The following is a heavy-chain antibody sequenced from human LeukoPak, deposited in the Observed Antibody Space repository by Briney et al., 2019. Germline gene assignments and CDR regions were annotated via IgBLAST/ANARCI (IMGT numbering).Heavy chain of an antibody. D-gene: IGHD3-22*01. CDR3: ARDDHYDSSAY. Sequence: PSETLSLTCTVSCGSISSYYWSWIRQPPGKGLEWIGYIYYSGSTNYNPSLKSRVTISVDTSKNQFSLKLSSVTAADTAVYYCARDDHYDSSAYWGQGTLVTVSS. CDR2: IYYSGST. V-gene: IGHV4-59*01. J-gene: IGHJ4*02. CDR1: CGSISSYY.